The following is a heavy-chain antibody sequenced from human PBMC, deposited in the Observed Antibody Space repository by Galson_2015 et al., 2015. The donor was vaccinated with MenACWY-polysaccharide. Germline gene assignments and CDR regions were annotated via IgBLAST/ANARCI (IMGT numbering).Heavy chain of an antibody. CDR3: AKEYYYGSAISPPVCDMDL. Sequence: SLRLSCAASGFTFSSYGMHWVRQAPGKGLEWVAFIRYDGSNKYYADSVKGRFTISRDNSKNTLYLQMNSLRAEDTAVYYCAKEYYYGSAISPPVCDMDLWGHGTTVTVSS. CDR1: GFTFSSYG. CDR2: IRYDGSNK. J-gene: IGHJ6*02. D-gene: IGHD3-10*01. V-gene: IGHV3-30*02.